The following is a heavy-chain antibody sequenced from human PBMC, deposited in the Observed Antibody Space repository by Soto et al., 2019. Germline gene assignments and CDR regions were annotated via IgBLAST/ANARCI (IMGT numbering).Heavy chain of an antibody. CDR2: IWYDGRNK. Sequence: QVQLVESGGGVVQPGRSLRLSCAASGFIFSTYGMHWVRQTPGKGLEWVAVIWYDGRNKSYADSVKDRFTISRDNAENTLYLPMDSVRAEDAAMYYCARAVGPFDYWGQGTLVTVSS. CDR3: ARAVGPFDY. CDR1: GFIFSTYG. J-gene: IGHJ4*02. D-gene: IGHD6-19*01. V-gene: IGHV3-33*01.